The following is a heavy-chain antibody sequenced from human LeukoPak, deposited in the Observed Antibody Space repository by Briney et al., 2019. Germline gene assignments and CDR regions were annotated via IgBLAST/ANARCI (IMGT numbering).Heavy chain of an antibody. J-gene: IGHJ6*02. CDR2: IIPIFGTA. D-gene: IGHD4-23*01. Sequence: SVKVSCKASGGTLSSYAISWVRQAPGQGLEWMGGIIPIFGTANYAQKFQGRVTITADESTSTAYMELSSLRSEDTAVYYCAVGGNSALGYYYGMDVWGQGTTVTVSS. CDR3: AVGGNSALGYYYGMDV. V-gene: IGHV1-69*01. CDR1: GGTLSSYA.